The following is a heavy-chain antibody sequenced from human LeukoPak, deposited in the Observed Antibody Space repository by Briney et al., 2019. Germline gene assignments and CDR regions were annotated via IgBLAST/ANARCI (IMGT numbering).Heavy chain of an antibody. CDR3: ARDPAGDFFHSSSFDY. V-gene: IGHV3-23*01. D-gene: IGHD6-13*01. CDR1: GFTFSSYA. CDR2: ISGSGGST. J-gene: IGHJ4*02. Sequence: GGSLRLSCAASGFTFSSYAMSWVRQAPGKGLEWVSAISGSGGSTYYADSVKGRFTISRDNSKNTLYLQMNSLRAEDTAVYYCARDPAGDFFHSSSFDYWGQGTLVTVSS.